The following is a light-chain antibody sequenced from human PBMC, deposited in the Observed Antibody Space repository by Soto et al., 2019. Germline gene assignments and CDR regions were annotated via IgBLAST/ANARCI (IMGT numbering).Light chain of an antibody. CDR3: STWDDSLRGLV. Sequence: QSVLTQPPSAPGAPGQGISISCSGSSSNIGGNSVSWYRQVPGTAPKLLIFSNHQRPSGVPDRFSGSKSGTSASLAISGLQSEDEADYYCSTWDDSLRGLVFGGGTQLTVL. CDR1: SSNIGGNS. CDR2: SNH. V-gene: IGLV1-44*01. J-gene: IGLJ2*01.